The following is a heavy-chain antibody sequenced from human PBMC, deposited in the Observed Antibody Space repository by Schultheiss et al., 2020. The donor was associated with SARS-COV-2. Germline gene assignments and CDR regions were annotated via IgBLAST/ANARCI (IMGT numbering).Heavy chain of an antibody. CDR2: FHPDDTT. Sequence: GGSLRLSCAVSGFTVSASYMSWVRQAPGKGLEWVSVFHPDDTTHYADSVKGRFSISRDNSKNILYLQMDSLRAEDTAVYYCARDQYDYVWGKYGVAFDYWGQGTLVTVSS. V-gene: IGHV3-53*05. CDR1: GFTVSASY. D-gene: IGHD3-16*01. J-gene: IGHJ4*02. CDR3: ARDQYDYVWGKYGVAFDY.